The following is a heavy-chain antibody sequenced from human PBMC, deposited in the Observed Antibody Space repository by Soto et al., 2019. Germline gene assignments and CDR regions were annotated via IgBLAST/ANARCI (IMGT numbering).Heavy chain of an antibody. V-gene: IGHV3-30-3*01. CDR3: LFYYSGMDV. Sequence: QVQLVDSGGGVVQPGRSLTLSCAASGFTFSYFAIHWVRQPPGKGLEWVAVISSDGTDKYYADSVKSRFTISRDNSKNTLSLQMDSLRGEDTAMYYCLFYYSGMDVWGRGTTVTVSS. J-gene: IGHJ6*02. CDR2: ISSDGTDK. CDR1: GFTFSYFA.